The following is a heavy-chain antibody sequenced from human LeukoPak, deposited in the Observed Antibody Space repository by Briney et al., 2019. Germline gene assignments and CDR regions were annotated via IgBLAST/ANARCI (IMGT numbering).Heavy chain of an antibody. Sequence: GGSLRLSCVASGFTFSSYGMHWARQAPGKGLEWVAVIWYDGTNKYYADSVKGRFTISRDNSKNTLYLQMNSLRAEDTAVYYCARDHYGGYAYSDYWGQGALVIVSS. CDR3: ARDHYGGYAYSDY. J-gene: IGHJ4*02. CDR2: IWYDGTNK. V-gene: IGHV3-33*01. D-gene: IGHD5-12*01. CDR1: GFTFSSYG.